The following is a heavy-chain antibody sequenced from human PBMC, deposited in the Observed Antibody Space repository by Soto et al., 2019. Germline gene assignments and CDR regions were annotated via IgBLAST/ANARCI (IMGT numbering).Heavy chain of an antibody. J-gene: IGHJ5*02. D-gene: IGHD3-10*01. CDR1: GGSFSVYY. Sequence: QVQLQQWGAGLLKPSETLSLTCAVYGGSFSVYYWSWIRQPPGKGLEWIGEINLSASTNYNPSLNSRATMSVDTSQNQFSLRLSSVTAADTAVYYCAKGGGSLWSWGQGTLVTVSS. CDR3: AKGGGSLWS. CDR2: INLSAST. V-gene: IGHV4-34*01.